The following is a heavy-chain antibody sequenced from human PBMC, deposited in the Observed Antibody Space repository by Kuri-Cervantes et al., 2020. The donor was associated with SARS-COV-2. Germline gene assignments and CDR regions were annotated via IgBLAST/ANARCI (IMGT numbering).Heavy chain of an antibody. Sequence: SETLSLTCAVSGYSISSGYYWGWIRQPSGKGLEWIGSIYHSGSTYYNPSLKSRVTISVDTSKNQFSLKLSSVTAADTAVYYCAHIVPKTMEFDYWGQGTLVTVSS. J-gene: IGHJ4*02. CDR3: AHIVPKTMEFDY. V-gene: IGHV4-38-2*01. CDR2: IYHSGST. CDR1: GYSISSGYY. D-gene: IGHD3-10*01.